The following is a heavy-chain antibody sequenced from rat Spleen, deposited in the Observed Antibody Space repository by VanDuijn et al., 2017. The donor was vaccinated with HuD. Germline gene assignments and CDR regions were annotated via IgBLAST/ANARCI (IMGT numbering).Heavy chain of an antibody. J-gene: IGHJ2*01. CDR1: GFTFSDYN. CDR3: ATHRSNRDPFDY. CDR2: IIYDGSRT. V-gene: IGHV5S10*01. Sequence: EVQLVESGGGLVQPGRSLKLSCAASGFTFSDYNMAWVRQAPKKGLDWVATIIYDGSRTYYRDSVKGRFTISRDNAKSTLYLQMDSLRSEDTATYYCATHRSNRDPFDYWGQGVMVTVSS. D-gene: IGHD3-4*01.